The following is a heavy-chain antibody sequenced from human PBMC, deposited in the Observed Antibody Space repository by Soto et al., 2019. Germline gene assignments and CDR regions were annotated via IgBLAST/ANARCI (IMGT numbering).Heavy chain of an antibody. CDR2: IYYSGST. Sequence: SETLSLTCTVSGGSISSGGYYWSWIRQHPGKGLEWIGYIYYSGSTYYNPSLKSRVTISVDTSKDQFSLKLSSVTAADTAVYYCARTLYDFWSGPNSSNWFDPWGQGTLVTVSS. D-gene: IGHD3-3*01. CDR1: GGSISSGGYY. J-gene: IGHJ5*02. CDR3: ARTLYDFWSGPNSSNWFDP. V-gene: IGHV4-31*03.